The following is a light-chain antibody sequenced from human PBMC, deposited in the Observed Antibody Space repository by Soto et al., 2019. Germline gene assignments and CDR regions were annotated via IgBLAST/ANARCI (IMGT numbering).Light chain of an antibody. CDR3: QQRSNWPPIFT. Sequence: EIVMTQSPVTLSVSPGGGATLSCRASQSAGTNLAWYQQQPGQPPRLLIYGASIRATGVPGRFSGSGSGTEFTLTISSLQSEDFAVYYCQQRSNWPPIFTFGPGTKVDIK. CDR1: QSAGTN. CDR2: GAS. V-gene: IGKV3-15*01. J-gene: IGKJ3*01.